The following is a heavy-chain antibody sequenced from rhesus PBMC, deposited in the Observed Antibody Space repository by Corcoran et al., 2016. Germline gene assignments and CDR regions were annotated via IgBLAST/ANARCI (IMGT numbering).Heavy chain of an antibody. J-gene: IGHJ4*01. Sequence: EVQLVETGGGLVQPGGSLKLSCAASGFTISSYGMSWVRQAPGKGLEWVSAINSGGSSTSYADSVKGRFTISRDNSENTLSRQMTSLRAEDTAVYYWAKAYSSGWYPYYFDYWGQGVLVTVSS. V-gene: IGHV3S5*01. CDR2: INSGGSST. CDR1: GFTISSYG. CDR3: AKAYSSGWYPYYFDY. D-gene: IGHD6-31*01.